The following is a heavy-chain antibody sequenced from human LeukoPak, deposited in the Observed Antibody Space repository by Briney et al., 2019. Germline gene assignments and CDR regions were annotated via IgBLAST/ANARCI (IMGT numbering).Heavy chain of an antibody. D-gene: IGHD1-26*01. V-gene: IGHV1-2*02. CDR1: GYTFTGYY. J-gene: IGHJ4*02. CDR2: INPNSGGT. Sequence: ASVKVSCKASGYTFTGYYMHWVRQAPGQGLEWMGWINPNSGGTNYAQKFQGRVTMTRDTSISTAYMELSRLRSDDTAVYYCARWSGGSYYEVGFDYWGQGTLVTVSS. CDR3: ARWSGGSYYEVGFDY.